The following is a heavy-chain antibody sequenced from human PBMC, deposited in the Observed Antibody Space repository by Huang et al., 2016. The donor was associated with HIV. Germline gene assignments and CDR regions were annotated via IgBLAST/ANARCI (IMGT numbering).Heavy chain of an antibody. D-gene: IGHD2-21*02. CDR1: GGSVSDPY. Sequence: QVQLQQWGAGLLKPSGALSLKCAVYGGSVSDPYWTWIGLSPGKRLEWIRELNHRGLATYNPFLRSRVTMSVNISKNQFSLNLTSLTAADTAVYYCARPRMTATSSDSTWSFFDSWGQGTLVIVSS. J-gene: IGHJ4*02. CDR3: ARPRMTATSSDSTWSFFDS. CDR2: LNHRGLA. V-gene: IGHV4-34*02.